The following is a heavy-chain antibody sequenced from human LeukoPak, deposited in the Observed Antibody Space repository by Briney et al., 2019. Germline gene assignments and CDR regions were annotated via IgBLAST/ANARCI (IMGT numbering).Heavy chain of an antibody. CDR1: GGSINYY. Sequence: SETLSLTCTVSGGSINYYWSWIRQPPGKGLEWIGCIYYTGSPSNYNPSLKSRVTISADTSKNQFSLKLNSLTTADTAVYYCTRGAGWLIDYWGQGILVTVSS. V-gene: IGHV4-59*01. J-gene: IGHJ4*02. CDR2: IYYTGSPS. D-gene: IGHD3-16*01. CDR3: TRGAGWLIDY.